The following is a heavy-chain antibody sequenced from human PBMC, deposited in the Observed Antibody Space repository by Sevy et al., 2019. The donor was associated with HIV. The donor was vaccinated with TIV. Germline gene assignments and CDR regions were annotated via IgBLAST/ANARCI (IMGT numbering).Heavy chain of an antibody. J-gene: IGHJ4*02. Sequence: GGSLRLSCAASGFTFSIYTMNWVRQAPGKGLEWVPSISSSSTYIYYAYSVRGRFTIPRDNAKNSLYLQMHSLRAEDTAVYYCASGSLDSTGYPFDYWGQGTLVTVSS. CDR1: GFTFSIYT. D-gene: IGHD3-22*01. CDR3: ASGSLDSTGYPFDY. V-gene: IGHV3-21*01. CDR2: ISSSSTYI.